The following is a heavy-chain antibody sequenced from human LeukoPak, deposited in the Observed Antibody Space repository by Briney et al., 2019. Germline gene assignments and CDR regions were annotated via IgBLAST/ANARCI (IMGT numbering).Heavy chain of an antibody. CDR3: AKTSGSYLDSWFDP. CDR2: IRYDGSNK. V-gene: IGHV3-30*02. J-gene: IGHJ5*02. D-gene: IGHD1-26*01. CDR1: GFTFSSYG. Sequence: GGSLRLSCAASGFTFSSYGMHWVRQAPGKGLEWVAFIRYDGSNKYYADSVKGRFTISRDNSKNTLYLQMNSLRAEDTAVYYCAKTSGSYLDSWFDPWGQGTLVTVSS.